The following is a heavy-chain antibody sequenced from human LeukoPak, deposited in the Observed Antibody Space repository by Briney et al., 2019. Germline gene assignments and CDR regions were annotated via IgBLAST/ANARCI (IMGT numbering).Heavy chain of an antibody. CDR1: GYTFTSYG. CDR3: AKTYYDILTGQHWFDP. V-gene: IGHV1-18*01. CDR2: ISAYNGNT. D-gene: IGHD3-9*01. Sequence: GASVKVSCKASGYTFTSYGISWVRQAPGQGLEWMGWISAYNGNTNYAQKLQGRVTMTTDTSTSTAYMELRSLRSDDTAVYYCAKTYYDILTGQHWFDPWGQGTLVTVSS. J-gene: IGHJ5*02.